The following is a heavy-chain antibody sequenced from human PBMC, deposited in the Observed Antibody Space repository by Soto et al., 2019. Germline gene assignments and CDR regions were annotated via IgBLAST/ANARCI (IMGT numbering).Heavy chain of an antibody. CDR3: ARARDDFWSGYYTGPFDP. CDR1: GGSISGYY. D-gene: IGHD3-3*01. V-gene: IGHV4-59*01. J-gene: IGHJ5*02. Sequence: KPSETLSLTCTVSGGSISGYYWSWIRQPPGKGLEWIGYIYYSGSTNYNPSLKSRVTISVDTSKNQFSLKLSSVTAADTAVYYCARARDDFWSGYYTGPFDPWGQGTLVTVSS. CDR2: IYYSGST.